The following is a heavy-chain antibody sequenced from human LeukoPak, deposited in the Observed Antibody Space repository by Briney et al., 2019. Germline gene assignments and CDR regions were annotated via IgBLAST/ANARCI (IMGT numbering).Heavy chain of an antibody. CDR1: GFTFTSFA. CDR2: LSGSGADT. D-gene: IGHD6-19*01. CDR3: ARREVGWYSSGWYLGSAEYFQH. Sequence: GGSLTLSCAASGFTFTSFAMSWVRQAPGKGLEWVSALSGSGADTYYADSVKGRFTISRDNAKNTLYLQMNSLRAEDTAVYYCARREVGWYSSGWYLGSAEYFQHWGQGTLVTVSS. J-gene: IGHJ1*01. V-gene: IGHV3-23*01.